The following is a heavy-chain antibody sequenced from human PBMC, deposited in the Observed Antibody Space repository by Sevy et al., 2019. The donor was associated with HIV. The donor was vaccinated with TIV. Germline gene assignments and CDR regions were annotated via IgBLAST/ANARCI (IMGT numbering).Heavy chain of an antibody. CDR3: AREYIAVAGIGYYFKY. CDR1: GFSLSGYG. J-gene: IGHJ4*02. Sequence: GGSLRLSCAASGFSLSGYGMHWVRQAPGKGLEWVAVIWYDGSNKAYADSVKGRFTISRDNSKNTLHLQMNSLRAEDTAVYYGAREYIAVAGIGYYFKYWGQGTLVTVSS. D-gene: IGHD6-19*01. V-gene: IGHV3-33*01. CDR2: IWYDGSNK.